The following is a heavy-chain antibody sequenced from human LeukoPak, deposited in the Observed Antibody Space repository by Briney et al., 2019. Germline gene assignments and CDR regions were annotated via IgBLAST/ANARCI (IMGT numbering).Heavy chain of an antibody. Sequence: PGGSLRLSCAASGFTFSNYAMSWVRQAPGKGLEWVSAISGSGGSTYYADSVKGRFTISRDNSKNTLYLQMNSLRAEDTAVYYCAKELRFLEWLSCFDYWGQGTLVTVSS. CDR2: ISGSGGST. D-gene: IGHD3-3*01. J-gene: IGHJ4*02. CDR3: AKELRFLEWLSCFDY. V-gene: IGHV3-23*01. CDR1: GFTFSNYA.